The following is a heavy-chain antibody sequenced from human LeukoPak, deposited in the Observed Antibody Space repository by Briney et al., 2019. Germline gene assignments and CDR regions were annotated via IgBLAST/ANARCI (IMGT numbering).Heavy chain of an antibody. Sequence: KTSETLSLTCAVYDGSFSGYYWSWIRQPPGKGLEWIGEINHSGSTNYNPSLKSRVTISVDTSKNQFSLKLSSVTAADTAVYYCASGVHSSSWSLYYFDYWGQGTLVTVSS. J-gene: IGHJ4*02. D-gene: IGHD6-13*01. CDR3: ASGVHSSSWSLYYFDY. CDR2: INHSGST. CDR1: DGSFSGYY. V-gene: IGHV4-34*01.